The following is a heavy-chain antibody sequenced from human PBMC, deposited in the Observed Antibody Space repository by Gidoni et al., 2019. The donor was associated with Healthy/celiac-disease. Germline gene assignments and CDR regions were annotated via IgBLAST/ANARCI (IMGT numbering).Heavy chain of an antibody. Sequence: EVQLLESGGGLVQPGASLSLSCAPYGFHLSSYAMSWVRQGPGKGLDWVSAISGSGGSTYYADSLKGRFTISRDNSKNTLYLQMNSLRAEDTAVYYCAKAPGYCTNGVCYLYFQHWGQGTLVTVSS. J-gene: IGHJ1*01. D-gene: IGHD2-8*01. CDR3: AKAPGYCTNGVCYLYFQH. CDR1: GFHLSSYA. V-gene: IGHV3-23*01. CDR2: ISGSGGST.